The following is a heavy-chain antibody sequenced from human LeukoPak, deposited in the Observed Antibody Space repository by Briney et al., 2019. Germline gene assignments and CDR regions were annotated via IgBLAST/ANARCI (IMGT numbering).Heavy chain of an antibody. CDR1: GYTFTSYG. Sequence: ASVKVSCKASGYTFTSYGISWVRQAPGQGLEWMGWISAYNGNTYYAQKFQGRVTITADKSTSTAYMELSSLRSEDTAVYYCARRKRYYDSSGYDYWGQGTLVTVSS. CDR3: ARRKRYYDSSGYDY. V-gene: IGHV1-18*01. D-gene: IGHD3-22*01. CDR2: ISAYNGNT. J-gene: IGHJ4*02.